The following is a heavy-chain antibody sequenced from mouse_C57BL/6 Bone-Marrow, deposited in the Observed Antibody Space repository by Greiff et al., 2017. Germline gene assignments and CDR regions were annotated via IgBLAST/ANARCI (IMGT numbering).Heavy chain of an antibody. CDR2: ISSGGSYT. V-gene: IGHV5-6*01. CDR1: GFTFSSYG. CDR3: ARPYYYGSSSPRYFDV. J-gene: IGHJ1*03. D-gene: IGHD1-1*01. Sequence: DVHLVESGGDLVKPGGSLKLSCAASGFTFSSYGMSWVRQTPDKRLEWVATISSGGSYTYYPDSVKGRFTISRDNAKNTLYLQMSSLKSEDTAMYYCARPYYYGSSSPRYFDVWGTGTTVTVSS.